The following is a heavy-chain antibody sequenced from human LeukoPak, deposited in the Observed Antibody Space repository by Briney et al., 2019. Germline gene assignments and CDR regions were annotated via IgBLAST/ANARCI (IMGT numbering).Heavy chain of an antibody. D-gene: IGHD3-22*01. V-gene: IGHV3-74*01. CDR2: ISTDGKNT. CDR3: ARASKYYYDSSGYPLDY. Sequence: GGSLRLSRAASGFTFSTYRMHWVRQAPGKGLVWVSRISTDGKNTIYADSVKGRFTISRDNAKNSLYLQMNSLRAEDTAVYYCARASKYYYDSSGYPLDYWGQGTLVTVSS. J-gene: IGHJ4*02. CDR1: GFTFSTYR.